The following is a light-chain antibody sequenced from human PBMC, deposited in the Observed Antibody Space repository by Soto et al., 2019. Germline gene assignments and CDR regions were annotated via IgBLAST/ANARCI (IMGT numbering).Light chain of an antibody. V-gene: IGLV2-14*01. CDR3: SSLTGSTPLYV. J-gene: IGLJ1*01. CDR1: SGDVGGYNY. CDR2: EVR. Sequence: QSVLTQPASLSGSPGQSITISCTGTSGDVGGYNYVSWYQQHPGKAPKLMIYEVRNRPSGVSNRFSGSKSGNTAFLTISGLQAGDEADYYCSSLTGSTPLYVFGTGTKVTVL.